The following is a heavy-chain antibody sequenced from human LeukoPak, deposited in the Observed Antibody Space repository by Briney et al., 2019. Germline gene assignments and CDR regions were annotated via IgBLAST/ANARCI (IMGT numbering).Heavy chain of an antibody. V-gene: IGHV1-69-2*01. CDR1: GYRIIDYF. CDR3: ASPKSSAWYSFDY. J-gene: IGHJ4*02. D-gene: IGHD6-19*01. CDR2: VDPDTGET. Sequence: ASVKVSCKTSGYRIIDYFIHWVRQAPGEGLEWIGRVDPDTGETVYVEKFQGRVTITADMSANTVHMELSSVRADDAAVYYCASPKSSAWYSFDYWGQGTLVIVSS.